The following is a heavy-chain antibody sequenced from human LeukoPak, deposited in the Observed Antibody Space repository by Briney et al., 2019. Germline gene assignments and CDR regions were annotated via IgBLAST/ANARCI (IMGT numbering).Heavy chain of an antibody. J-gene: IGHJ4*02. CDR3: ARQARYGDDDY. CDR2: ISGGGGKT. D-gene: IGHD2-21*01. CDR1: GFTFRTYV. V-gene: IGHV3-23*01. Sequence: GGSLRLSCAVSGFTFRTYVMSWVRQAPGMGLEWVSTISGGGGKTYYSDAVKGRVTISRDNSNNTVYLKMNSLRAEDTAIYYCARQARYGDDDYWGQGTLVTVSS.